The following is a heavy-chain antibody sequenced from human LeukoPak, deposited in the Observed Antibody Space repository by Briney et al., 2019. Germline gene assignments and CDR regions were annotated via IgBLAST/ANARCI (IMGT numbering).Heavy chain of an antibody. CDR2: ISYDGRQN. CDR3: VKAIPVVAPAAHDY. V-gene: IGHV3-30*04. D-gene: IGHD2-15*01. CDR1: GFTFSSYA. J-gene: IGHJ4*02. Sequence: PGGSLRLSCAASGFTFSSYAMSWVRQAPGKGLEWVAVISYDGRQNYYADSVKDRFTISRDNAKNTLYLQMNSLRTEDTAVYYCVKAIPVVAPAAHDYWGQGSLVTVSS.